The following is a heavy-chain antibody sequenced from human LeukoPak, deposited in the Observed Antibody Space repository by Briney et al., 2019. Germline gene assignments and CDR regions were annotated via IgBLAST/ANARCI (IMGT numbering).Heavy chain of an antibody. CDR2: INPRDGST. J-gene: IGHJ4*02. V-gene: IGHV1-46*01. Sequence: ASVKVSCTASGYSFTSNYIHWVRQAPGQGLEWMGMINPRDGSTSYAQKFQGRVTVTRDTSTSTVHMELSGLRSEDTAVYYCARDQEAFDYWGQGTLVTVSS. CDR1: GYSFTSNY. CDR3: ARDQEAFDY.